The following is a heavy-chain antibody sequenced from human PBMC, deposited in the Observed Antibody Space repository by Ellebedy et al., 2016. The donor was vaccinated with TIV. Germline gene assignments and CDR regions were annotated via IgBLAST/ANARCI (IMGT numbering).Heavy chain of an antibody. CDR3: ARRYCSSTSCLFDY. D-gene: IGHD2-2*01. CDR1: GFTFSSHA. CDR2: ISNSGGST. J-gene: IGHJ4*02. V-gene: IGHV3-23*01. Sequence: GESLKISXAASGFTFSSHAMSWVRQAPGKGLYWVSDISNSGGSTHYADSVKGRFTISRDNSKNTLYLQMNSLRAEDTAVYYCARRYCSSTSCLFDYWGQGNMVTVSS.